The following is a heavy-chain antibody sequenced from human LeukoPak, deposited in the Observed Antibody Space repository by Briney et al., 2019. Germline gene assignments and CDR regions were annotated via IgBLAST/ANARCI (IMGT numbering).Heavy chain of an antibody. D-gene: IGHD1-26*01. CDR2: IYYSGST. CDR3: ARHNQRGAPSRY. V-gene: IGHV4-39*01. J-gene: IGHJ4*02. CDR1: GGSISSSSYY. Sequence: KPSETLSLTCTVSGGSISSSSYYWGWIRQPPGKGLEWIGSIYYSGSTYYNPSLKSRVTISVDTSKNQFSLKLRSVTAADTAVYYCARHNQRGAPSRYWGQGTLVTVSS.